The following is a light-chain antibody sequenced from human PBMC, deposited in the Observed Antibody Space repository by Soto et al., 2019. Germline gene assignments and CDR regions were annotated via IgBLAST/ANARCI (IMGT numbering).Light chain of an antibody. V-gene: IGKV3-15*01. J-gene: IGKJ4*01. CDR3: QQYNNWTLT. CDR2: GAS. CDR1: QSVSGN. Sequence: EIVMTQSPATLSVSPGERATLSCRASQSVSGNLAWYQQKPGQPPRLLIYGASTRATGIPARFSGSGSGTEFTLTISSLQSEHFAVYYCQQYNNWTLTFGGGTKVEIK.